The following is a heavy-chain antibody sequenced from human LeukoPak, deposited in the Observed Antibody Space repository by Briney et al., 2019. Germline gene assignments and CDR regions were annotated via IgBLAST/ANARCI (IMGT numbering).Heavy chain of an antibody. D-gene: IGHD3-22*01. CDR1: GFTFSSYS. CDR3: ARDHHRRLYDSQARDTFDF. CDR2: ISSSSSYI. V-gene: IGHV3-21*01. J-gene: IGHJ3*01. Sequence: GGSLRLSCAASGFTFSSYSMNWVRQAPGKGLEWVSSISSSSSYIYYADSVKGRFTISRENSKNRLYLQMNSLRAEDTAVYYCARDHHRRLYDSQARDTFDFWGQGTMVTVSS.